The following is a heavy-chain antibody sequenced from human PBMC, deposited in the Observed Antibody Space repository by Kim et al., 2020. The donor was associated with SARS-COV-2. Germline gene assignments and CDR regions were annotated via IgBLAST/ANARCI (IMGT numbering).Heavy chain of an antibody. V-gene: IGHV4-39*01. J-gene: IGHJ6*01. D-gene: IGHD6-13*01. CDR1: GGSISSSSYY. Sequence: SETLSLTCTVSGGSISSSSYYWGWIRQPPGKGLEWIGSIYYSGSTYYNPSLKSRVTISVDTSKNQFSLKLSSVTAADTAVYYCARHGDKQLGLDYYYGM. CDR3: ARHGDKQLGLDYYYGM. CDR2: IYYSGST.